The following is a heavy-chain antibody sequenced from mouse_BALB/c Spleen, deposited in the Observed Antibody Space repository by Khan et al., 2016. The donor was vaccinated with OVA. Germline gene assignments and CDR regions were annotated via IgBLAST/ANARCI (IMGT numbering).Heavy chain of an antibody. Sequence: EVKLLESGPGLVKPSQSLSLTCTVTGYSITSDYAWNWIRQFPGNKLEWMGYITYSGGTSYHPSLKSRISITRDTSKNQFFLRLNSVTTEDSATYYFARWFAYWGQGTLVTVS. CDR2: ITYSGGT. CDR1: GYSITSDYA. CDR3: ARWFAY. J-gene: IGHJ3*01. V-gene: IGHV3-2*02.